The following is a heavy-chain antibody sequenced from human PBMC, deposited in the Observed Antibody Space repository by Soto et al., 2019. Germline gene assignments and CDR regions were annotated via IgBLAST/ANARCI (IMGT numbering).Heavy chain of an antibody. D-gene: IGHD6-13*01. CDR1: GGSFSGYY. J-gene: IGHJ6*02. V-gene: IGHV4-34*01. Sequence: QVQLQQWGAGLLKPSETLSLTCAVYGGSFSGYYWSWIRQPPGKGLEWIGEINHSGSTNYNPSLKSRVTISVDTSKNQFSLKLSSVTAADTAVYYCARGVGSSWYFFGYGMDVWGQGTTVTVSS. CDR2: INHSGST. CDR3: ARGVGSSWYFFGYGMDV.